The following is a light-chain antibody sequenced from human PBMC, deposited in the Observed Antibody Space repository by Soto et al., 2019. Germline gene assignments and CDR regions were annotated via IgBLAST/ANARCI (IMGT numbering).Light chain of an antibody. J-gene: IGKJ2*01. CDR1: QSVSSSY. V-gene: IGKV3-20*01. CDR3: HQYGSSPPYT. CDR2: GAS. Sequence: EIVLTQSPGTLSLSPGERATLSCRASQSVSSSYLAWYQQKPGQGPRLLIYGASSRATGIPDRFSGSGSGTDFTLTISRLEPEDFAVYSCHQYGSSPPYTFGQGTKLEI.